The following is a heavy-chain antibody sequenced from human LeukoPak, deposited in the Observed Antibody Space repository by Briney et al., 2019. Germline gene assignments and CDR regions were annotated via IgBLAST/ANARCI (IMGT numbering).Heavy chain of an antibody. V-gene: IGHV3-53*01. D-gene: IGHD6-19*01. Sequence: HSGGSLRLSCAASGFTFSIYAMNWVRQGPGKGLECVSVISNDGDTYYADSVKGRFTITRDTSKNTLSLQMNSLRAEDTAVYYCAGDKTTGGWYEFDYWGQGTLVTVSS. J-gene: IGHJ4*02. CDR3: AGDKTTGGWYEFDY. CDR2: ISNDGDT. CDR1: GFTFSIYA.